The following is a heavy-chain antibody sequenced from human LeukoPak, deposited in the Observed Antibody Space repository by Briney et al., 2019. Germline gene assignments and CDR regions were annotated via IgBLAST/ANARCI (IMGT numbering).Heavy chain of an antibody. V-gene: IGHV4-59*12. J-gene: IGHJ6*02. CDR2: IYYSGST. CDR1: GGSISSYY. CDR3: ARSRRDYYYYYYGMDV. Sequence: PSETLSLTCTVSGGSISSYYWSWIRQPPGKGLEWIGYIYYSGSTNYNPSLKSRVTISVDTSKNQFSLKLSSVTAADTAVYYCARSRRDYYYYYYGMDVWGQGTTVTVSS. D-gene: IGHD3/OR15-3a*01.